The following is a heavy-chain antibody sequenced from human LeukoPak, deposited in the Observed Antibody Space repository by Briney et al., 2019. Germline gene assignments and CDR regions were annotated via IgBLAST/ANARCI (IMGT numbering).Heavy chain of an antibody. CDR1: GFTFSNAW. J-gene: IGHJ4*02. Sequence: GGSLRLSCAASGFTFSNAWMSWVRQAPGKGLEWVGRIKSKTDGGTTDYAAPVKGRFTISRDDSKNTLYLQMNSLKTEDTAVYYCTTDVVVPAAGPLFRYWGQGTLVTVSS. CDR3: TTDVVVPAAGPLFRY. CDR2: IKSKTDGGTT. V-gene: IGHV3-15*01. D-gene: IGHD2-2*01.